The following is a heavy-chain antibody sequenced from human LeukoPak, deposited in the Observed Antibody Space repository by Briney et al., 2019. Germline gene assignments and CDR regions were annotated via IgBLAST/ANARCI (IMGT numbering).Heavy chain of an antibody. CDR3: AKDGGGWYTSGWYYFDY. CDR1: GFTFSSYA. V-gene: IGHV3-23*01. CDR2: ISGSGGST. D-gene: IGHD6-19*01. Sequence: GGSLRLSCAASGFTFSSYAMSWVRQAPGKGLEWVSAISGSGGSTYYADSVKGRFTISRDNFKNTLYLQMNSLRAEDTAVYYCAKDGGGWYTSGWYYFDYWGQGTLVTVSS. J-gene: IGHJ4*02.